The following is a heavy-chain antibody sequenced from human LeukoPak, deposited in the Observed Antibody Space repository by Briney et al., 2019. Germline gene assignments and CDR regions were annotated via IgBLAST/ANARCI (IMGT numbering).Heavy chain of an antibody. CDR3: ARDRLARVRGVHLDY. CDR2: VYHSGST. Sequence: SETLSLTCAVSGYSVSSGYYWGWIRQPPGKGLEWIGSVYHSGSTYYNPSLKSRVTISVDTSKNQFSLKLSSVTAADTAVYYCARDRLARVRGVHLDYWGQGTLVTVSS. CDR1: GYSVSSGYY. V-gene: IGHV4-38-2*02. J-gene: IGHJ4*02. D-gene: IGHD3-10*01.